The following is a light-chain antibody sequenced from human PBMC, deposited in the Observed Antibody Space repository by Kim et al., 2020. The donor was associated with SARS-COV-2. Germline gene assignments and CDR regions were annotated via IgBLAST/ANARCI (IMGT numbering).Light chain of an antibody. V-gene: IGKV1-6*01. J-gene: IGKJ4*01. CDR1: QDIKNE. CDR2: AAS. CDR3: LQNDNYPLT. Sequence: AIQVTQSPSSLSASVGDRVTITCRASQDIKNELGWYQQKPGKAPKLLIYAASSLQSGVPSRFSGSGSGTDFTLTISSLQPEDFATYYCLQNDNYPLTFGGGTTVDIK.